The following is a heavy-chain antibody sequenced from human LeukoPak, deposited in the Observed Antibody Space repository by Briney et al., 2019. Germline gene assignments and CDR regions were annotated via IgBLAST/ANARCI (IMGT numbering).Heavy chain of an antibody. CDR1: GGTFSSYA. J-gene: IGHJ4*02. Sequence: SVKVSCKASGGTFSSYAISWVRQAPGQGLEWMGGIIPIFGTANYAQRFQGRVTITADESTSTAYMELSSLRSEDTAVYYYARVNVDMEGNFDYWGQGTLVTVSS. V-gene: IGHV1-69*13. D-gene: IGHD5-12*01. CDR3: ARVNVDMEGNFDY. CDR2: IIPIFGTA.